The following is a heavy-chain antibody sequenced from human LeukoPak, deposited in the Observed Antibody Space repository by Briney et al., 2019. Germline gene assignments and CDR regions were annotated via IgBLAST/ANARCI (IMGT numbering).Heavy chain of an antibody. D-gene: IGHD6-13*01. CDR1: GYTFTSYG. CDR3: ASPIEAGGLN. Sequence: ASVKVSCKASGYTFTSYGISWVRQAPGQGLEWMGWINPNSGGTNYAQKFQGWVTMTRDTSISTAYMELSRLRSDDTAVYYCASPIEAGGLNWGQGTLVTVSS. V-gene: IGHV1-2*04. J-gene: IGHJ4*02. CDR2: INPNSGGT.